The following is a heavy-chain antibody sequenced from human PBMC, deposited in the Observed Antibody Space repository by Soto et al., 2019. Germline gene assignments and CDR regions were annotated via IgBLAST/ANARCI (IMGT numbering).Heavy chain of an antibody. J-gene: IGHJ6*03. D-gene: IGHD3-3*01. CDR3: ARGIVDYDFSPTLANYYYMDV. CDR2: INSDGSST. V-gene: IGHV3-74*01. Sequence: GGSLRLSCAASGFTFSSYWMHWVRQAPGKGLVWVSRINSDGSSTSYADSVKGRFNMSRDNAKNTLYLQMNSLRAEDTAVYYCARGIVDYDFSPTLANYYYMDVWGKGTTVTVSS. CDR1: GFTFSSYW.